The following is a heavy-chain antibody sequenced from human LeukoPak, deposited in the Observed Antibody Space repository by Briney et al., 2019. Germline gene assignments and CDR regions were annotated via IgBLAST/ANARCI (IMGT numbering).Heavy chain of an antibody. CDR2: INSDGSST. V-gene: IGHV3-74*01. J-gene: IGHJ4*02. D-gene: IGHD3-10*01. Sequence: GGSLRLSCAASGFTFSSYWMHWVRQAPGKGLVWVSRINSDGSSTNYADSVKGRFTISRDNAKNTLYLQMNSLRADDTAVYYCARDRGLVLWFGGGQGTLVTVSS. CDR3: ARDRGLVLWFG. CDR1: GFTFSSYW.